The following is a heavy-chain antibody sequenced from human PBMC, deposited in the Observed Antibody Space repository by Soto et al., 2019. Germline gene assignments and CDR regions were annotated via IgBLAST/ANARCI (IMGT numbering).Heavy chain of an antibody. J-gene: IGHJ4*02. CDR2: IRTSGSRI. V-gene: IGHV3-48*02. CDR3: ARGAFGNIEGPAPPTDY. CDR1: GFTFSSYA. D-gene: IGHD1-26*01. Sequence: PGGSLRLSCAASGFTFSSYALSWVRQAPGKGLEWVSSIRTSGSRIHYADSVRGRFTISGDNAKKSLYLQMNSLRDEDTAVYYCARGAFGNIEGPAPPTDYWGQGTQVTVSS.